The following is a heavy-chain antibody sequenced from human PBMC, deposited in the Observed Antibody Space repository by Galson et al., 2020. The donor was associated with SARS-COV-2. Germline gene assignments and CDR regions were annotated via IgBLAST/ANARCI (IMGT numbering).Heavy chain of an antibody. CDR1: GFSFTASD. Sequence: TGGSLRLSCAASGFSFTASDMNWVRQAPGKGPEWLSRIIGSGGYRDYADSVKGRFTISRDNSKNTLYLQMNSLRPEDTAVYYCAKDASGWGLFDYWGQGALVTVSS. V-gene: IGHV3-23*01. CDR3: AKDASGWGLFDY. CDR2: IIGSGGYR. J-gene: IGHJ4*02. D-gene: IGHD6-19*01.